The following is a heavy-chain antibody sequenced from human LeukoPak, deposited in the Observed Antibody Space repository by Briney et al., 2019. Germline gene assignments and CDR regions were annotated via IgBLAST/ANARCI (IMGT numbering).Heavy chain of an antibody. J-gene: IGHJ5*02. CDR2: IYYSGST. CDR3: AREGEDIVVVPAAMVASFDP. Sequence: SETLSLTCTVSGGSISSYYWSWIRQPPGKGLEWIGYIYYSGSTNYNPSLKSRVTISVDTSKNQFSLKLSSVTAADTAVYYCAREGEDIVVVPAAMVASFDPWGQGTLVTVSS. D-gene: IGHD2-2*01. CDR1: GGSISSYY. V-gene: IGHV4-59*01.